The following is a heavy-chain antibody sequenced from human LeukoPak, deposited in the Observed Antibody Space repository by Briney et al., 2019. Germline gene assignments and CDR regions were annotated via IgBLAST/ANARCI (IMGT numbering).Heavy chain of an antibody. J-gene: IGHJ4*02. Sequence: SETLSLTCTVSGYSISSGYYWGWIRQPPGKGLEWIGSIYHSGSTYYNPSLKSRVTISVDTSKNQFSLKLSSVTAADTAVYYCARDRPGGSSLDYWGQGTLVTVSS. CDR3: ARDRPGGSSLDY. CDR2: IYHSGST. V-gene: IGHV4-38-2*02. D-gene: IGHD6-13*01. CDR1: GYSISSGYY.